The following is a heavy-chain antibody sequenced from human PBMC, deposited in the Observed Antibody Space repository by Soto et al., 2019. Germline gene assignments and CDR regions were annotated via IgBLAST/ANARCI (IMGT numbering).Heavy chain of an antibody. D-gene: IGHD6-25*01. CDR2: ISFDGSNK. J-gene: IGHJ6*02. CDR1: GFTFSSYG. CDR3: AKDRSHGGYSDYYGLDV. Sequence: GGSLRLSCAASGFTFSSYGMHWVRQAPGKGLEWVAVISFDGSNKHHTDSVKGRFTISRDDSKSTLQLQMNSLRAEDTAIYYCAKDRSHGGYSDYYGLDVWGQGTTVTVSS. V-gene: IGHV3-30*18.